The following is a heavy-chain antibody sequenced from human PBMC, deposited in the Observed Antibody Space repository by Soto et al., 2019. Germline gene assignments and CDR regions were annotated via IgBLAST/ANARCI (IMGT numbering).Heavy chain of an antibody. D-gene: IGHD2-21*02. V-gene: IGHV3-23*01. Sequence: GGSLRLSCAASGFTFSSYAMSWVRQAPGKGLEWVSAISASGARAYYADSVEGRFTFSRDNSKNTLYLQMDSLRAEDTAVYYCAKQGVVVTAFDYWGQGTLVTVSS. CDR1: GFTFSSYA. CDR3: AKQGVVVTAFDY. J-gene: IGHJ4*02. CDR2: ISASGARA.